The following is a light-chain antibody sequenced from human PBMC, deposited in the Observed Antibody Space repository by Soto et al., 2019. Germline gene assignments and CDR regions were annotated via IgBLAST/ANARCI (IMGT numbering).Light chain of an antibody. J-gene: IGKJ5*01. CDR1: QSVDGY. Sequence: EVLMTQSPCTLSVSLGEIATLSGGASQSVDGYLAWYQQKPGQAPRLLIYCSSTRATGVTARFRGGGSGTEFTLTISSLQSEDSAVYYCQQYHKWPPITFGQGTRLENK. CDR2: CSS. V-gene: IGKV3-15*01. CDR3: QQYHKWPPIT.